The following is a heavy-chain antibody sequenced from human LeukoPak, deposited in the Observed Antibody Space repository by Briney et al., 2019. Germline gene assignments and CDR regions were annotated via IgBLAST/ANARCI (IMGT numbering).Heavy chain of an antibody. CDR2: IYYSGST. CDR1: GGSISSGVYY. D-gene: IGHD3-10*01. V-gene: IGHV4-31*03. J-gene: IGHJ4*02. CDR3: ARPVGEYYYGSGSPMGEDY. Sequence: SQTLSLTCTVSGGSISSGVYYWSWIRQHPGKGLEWIGYIYYSGSTYSNPSLKSRLTMSVDISKNQFSLKLSSVTAADTAVYYCARPVGEYYYGSGSPMGEDYWGQGTLVTVSS.